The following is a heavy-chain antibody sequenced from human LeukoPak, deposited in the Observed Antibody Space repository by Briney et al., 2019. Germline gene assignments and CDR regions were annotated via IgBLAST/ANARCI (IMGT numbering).Heavy chain of an antibody. Sequence: GGSLRLSCAASGFTFSSYWMSWVRQAPGKGLEWVANIKQDGSEKYYVDSVKGRFTISRDNAKNSLYLQMNSLRAEDTAVYYCARENYDYVWGSYRYPSSIDYWGQGTLVTVSS. CDR3: ARENYDYVWGSYRYPSSIDY. CDR1: GFTFSSYW. V-gene: IGHV3-7*01. CDR2: IKQDGSEK. J-gene: IGHJ4*02. D-gene: IGHD3-16*02.